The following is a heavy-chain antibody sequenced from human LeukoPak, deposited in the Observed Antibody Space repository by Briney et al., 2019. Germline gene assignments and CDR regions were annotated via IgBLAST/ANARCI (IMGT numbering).Heavy chain of an antibody. D-gene: IGHD3-22*01. J-gene: IGHJ3*02. Sequence: SETLSLTCTASGYSISSGYYWGWIRQPPGKGLEWIGSIYHSGSTYYNPSLKSRVTISVDTSKNQFSLKLSSVTAADTAVYYCARFGRVTMIVVVPAEDDAFDIWGQGTMVTVSS. CDR1: GYSISSGYY. CDR3: ARFGRVTMIVVVPAEDDAFDI. CDR2: IYHSGST. V-gene: IGHV4-38-2*02.